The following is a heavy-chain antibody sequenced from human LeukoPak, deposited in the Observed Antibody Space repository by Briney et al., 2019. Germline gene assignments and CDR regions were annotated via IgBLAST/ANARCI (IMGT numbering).Heavy chain of an antibody. CDR3: AKDLVAAMVTFVNRGAFDI. CDR2: ISGSGGST. D-gene: IGHD5-18*01. CDR1: GFTFSSYG. Sequence: PGGTLRLSCAASGFTFSSYGMSWVRQAPGKGLEWVSAISGSGGSTYYADSVKGRFTISRDNSKNTLYLQMNSLRAEDTAVYYCAKDLVAAMVTFVNRGAFDIWGQGTMVTVSS. J-gene: IGHJ3*02. V-gene: IGHV3-23*01.